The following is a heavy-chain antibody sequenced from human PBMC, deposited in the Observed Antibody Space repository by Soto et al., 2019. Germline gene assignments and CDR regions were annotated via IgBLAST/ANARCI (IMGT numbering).Heavy chain of an antibody. CDR1: GGSFSGYY. Sequence: SETLSLTCAVYGGSFSGYYWSWIRQPPGKGLEWIGEINHSGSTNYNPSLKSRVTISVDTSKNQFSLKLSSVTAADTAVYYCARAGGSYKEFDYWGQGTLVTVSS. J-gene: IGHJ4*02. D-gene: IGHD1-26*01. CDR2: INHSGST. CDR3: ARAGGSYKEFDY. V-gene: IGHV4-34*01.